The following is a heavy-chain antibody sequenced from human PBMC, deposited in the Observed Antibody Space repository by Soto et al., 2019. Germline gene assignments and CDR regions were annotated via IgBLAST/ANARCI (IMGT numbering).Heavy chain of an antibody. CDR2: FSGPGGST. CDR3: AKGAVVAATHFDY. J-gene: IGHJ4*02. Sequence: EVHLLESGGGLVQPGGSLRLSCAASGFTFSSFAMTWVRQPPGKGLEWVSTFSGPGGSTYYADSVKGRVTIARDNSNNTLYLQMNSLRADGTAVYFWAKGAVVAATHFDYWGQGTLVTVSS. CDR1: GFTFSSFA. V-gene: IGHV3-23*01. D-gene: IGHD2-15*01.